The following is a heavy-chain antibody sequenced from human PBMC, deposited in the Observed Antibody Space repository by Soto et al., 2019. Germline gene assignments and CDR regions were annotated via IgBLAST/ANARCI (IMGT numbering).Heavy chain of an antibody. CDR2: IYWDDDQ. CDR1: GFSLTSRGVG. V-gene: IGHV2-5*02. Sequence: QITLKESGPTLVKPTQTLTLTCTFSGFSLTSRGVGVGWIRQPPGKALEWLALIYWDDDQRYSPSLKSRLTITKDTSKNQVVLTMTIMDPVDTATYYCAHDDVGSYGMDVWGQGTTVTVSS. D-gene: IGHD1-1*01. CDR3: AHDDVGSYGMDV. J-gene: IGHJ6*02.